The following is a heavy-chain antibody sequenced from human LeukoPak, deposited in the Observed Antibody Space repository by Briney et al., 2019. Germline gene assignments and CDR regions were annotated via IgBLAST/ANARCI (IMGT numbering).Heavy chain of an antibody. CDR3: EALDYGQDY. D-gene: IGHD4/OR15-4a*01. Sequence: GGSLRLSCAASGFTFSSYAMSWVRQAPGKGLEWVSAISGSGGSTYYADSVKGRFTISRDDAKNTLYLQMNSLTADDTAVYYCEALDYGQDYWGQGTLVTVSS. CDR2: ISGSGGST. J-gene: IGHJ4*02. V-gene: IGHV3-23*01. CDR1: GFTFSSYA.